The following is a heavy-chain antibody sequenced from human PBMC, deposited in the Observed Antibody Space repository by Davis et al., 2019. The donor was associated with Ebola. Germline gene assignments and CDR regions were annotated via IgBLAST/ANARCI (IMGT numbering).Heavy chain of an antibody. CDR3: ARDGVGATLYDHYFDY. Sequence: SVKVSCKASGYTFTGYYMHWVRQAPGQGLEWMGGIIPIFGTANYAQKFQGRVTITADESTSTAYMELSSLRSEDTAVYYCARDGVGATLYDHYFDYWGQGTLVTVSS. D-gene: IGHD1-26*01. J-gene: IGHJ4*02. CDR1: GYTFTGYY. V-gene: IGHV1-69*13. CDR2: IIPIFGTA.